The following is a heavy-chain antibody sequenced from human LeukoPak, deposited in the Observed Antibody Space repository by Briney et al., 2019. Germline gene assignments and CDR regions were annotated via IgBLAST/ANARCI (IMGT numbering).Heavy chain of an antibody. CDR2: ISYDGSNK. Sequence: PGRSLRLSCAASGFTFSSYAMHWVRQAPGKGLEWEAVISYDGSNKYYADSVKGRFTISRDNSKNTLYLQMSSLRAEDTAVYYCARDPSSSWYYFDYWGQGTLVTVSS. D-gene: IGHD6-13*01. CDR1: GFTFSSYA. J-gene: IGHJ4*02. CDR3: ARDPSSSWYYFDY. V-gene: IGHV3-30-3*01.